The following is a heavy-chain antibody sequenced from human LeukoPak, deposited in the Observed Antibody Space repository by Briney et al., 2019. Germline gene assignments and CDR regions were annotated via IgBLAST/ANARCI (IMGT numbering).Heavy chain of an antibody. J-gene: IGHJ4*02. Sequence: GGSLRLSCAASGFTFSTYTMAWVRQAPGGGLEWVSSISSSSYIYYADSVKGRFTISRDNAKNSLYLQMNSLRAEDTAVYYCARDYGSGSYPISFFDYWGQGTLVTVSS. D-gene: IGHD3-10*01. V-gene: IGHV3-21*01. CDR2: ISSSSYI. CDR1: GFTFSTYT. CDR3: ARDYGSGSYPISFFDY.